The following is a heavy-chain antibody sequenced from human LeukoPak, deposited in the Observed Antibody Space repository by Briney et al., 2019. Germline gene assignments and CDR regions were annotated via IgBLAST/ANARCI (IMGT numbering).Heavy chain of an antibody. J-gene: IGHJ4*01. CDR1: GLSLNSYA. CDR3: AKAPVTSCRGAFCYPFDY. V-gene: IGHV3-23*01. D-gene: IGHD2-21*01. Sequence: GGSLRLSCTASGLSLNSYAISWVRQVPGKGLEWVSASSSSDDGKWYADSVRGRFTISRDTSKNTVYLQMNSLRVEAAGVYYCAKAPVTSCRGAFCYPFDYWGHGTLVTVSS. CDR2: SSSSDDGK.